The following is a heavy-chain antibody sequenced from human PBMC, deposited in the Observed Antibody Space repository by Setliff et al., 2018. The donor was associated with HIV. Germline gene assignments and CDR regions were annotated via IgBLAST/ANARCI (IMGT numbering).Heavy chain of an antibody. V-gene: IGHV7-4-1*02. D-gene: IGHD3-10*01. CDR2: INTNTGNP. Sequence: GPSVKVSCKASGYTFTSYAMNWVRQAPGQGLEWMGWINTNTGNPTYAQGFTGRFVFSLDTSVSTAYLQISSLKAEDTAVYYCARDLRGSGSYYMMGEPFDIWGQGTMVTVSS. CDR3: ARDLRGSGSYYMMGEPFDI. J-gene: IGHJ3*02. CDR1: GYTFTSYA.